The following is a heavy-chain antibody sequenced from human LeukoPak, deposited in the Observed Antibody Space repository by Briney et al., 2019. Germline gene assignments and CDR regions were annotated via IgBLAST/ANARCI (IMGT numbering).Heavy chain of an antibody. Sequence: SVKVSCKASGGTFSSYAISWVRQAPGQGLEWMGGIIPIFGTANYAQEFQGRVTITADESTSTAYMELSSLRSEDTAVYYCAREGDSSGMFDYWGQGTLVTVSS. CDR2: IIPIFGTA. CDR3: AREGDSSGMFDY. J-gene: IGHJ4*02. V-gene: IGHV1-69*13. CDR1: GGTFSSYA. D-gene: IGHD3-22*01.